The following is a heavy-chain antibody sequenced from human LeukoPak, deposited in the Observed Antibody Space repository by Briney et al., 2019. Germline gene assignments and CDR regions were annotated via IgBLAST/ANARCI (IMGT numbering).Heavy chain of an antibody. CDR1: GYTFTGYP. V-gene: IGHV1-3*01. CDR3: ARSAGSGSSNWFDP. Sequence: ASVKVSCKASGYTFTGYPLHWVRQAPGHRLEWMGWINPGNGDTKYSQKFRGRVTITRHTSATTAYMELSSLRSEDTTMYYCARSAGSGSSNWFDPWGQGTLVTVSS. CDR2: INPGNGDT. J-gene: IGHJ5*02. D-gene: IGHD3-10*01.